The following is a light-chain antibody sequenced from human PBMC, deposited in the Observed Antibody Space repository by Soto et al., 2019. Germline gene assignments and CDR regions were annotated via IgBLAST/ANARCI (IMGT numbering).Light chain of an antibody. V-gene: IGKV3-15*01. CDR3: QQCNNWPYT. CDR2: GAS. J-gene: IGKJ2*01. Sequence: EIVMTQSPATLSVSPGERATLSCRASQSVSSNLAWYQQKPAQAPRLLIYGASTRATGIPARFSGSGSGTDFTLTISSPQSEDFAVYYCQQCNNWPYTFGQGTKLEIK. CDR1: QSVSSN.